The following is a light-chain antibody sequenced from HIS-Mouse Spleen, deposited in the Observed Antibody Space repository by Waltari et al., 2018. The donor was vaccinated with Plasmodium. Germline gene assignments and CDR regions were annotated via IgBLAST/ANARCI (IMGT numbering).Light chain of an antibody. CDR3: SSYTSSSTWV. Sequence: QSALTPPASVSGSPGQSITISCTGTSSDVGGYNYVSWYQHHPGKAPKRMIYEVRNRPSGVSNRFSGSKSGNTASLTISGLQAEDEADYYCSSYTSSSTWVFGGGTKLTVL. CDR2: EVR. CDR1: SSDVGGYNY. J-gene: IGLJ3*02. V-gene: IGLV2-14*01.